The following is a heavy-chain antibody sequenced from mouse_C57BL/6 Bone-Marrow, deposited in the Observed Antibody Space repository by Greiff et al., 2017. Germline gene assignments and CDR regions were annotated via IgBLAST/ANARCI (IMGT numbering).Heavy chain of an antibody. CDR3: ARLGPHYYGSSWYFDV. J-gene: IGHJ1*03. D-gene: IGHD1-1*01. Sequence: QVQLKASGAELARPGASVKLSCKASGYTFTSYGISWVKQRTGQGLEWIGEIYPRSGNTYYNEKFKGKATLTADKSSSTAYMELRSLTSEDSAVYFCARLGPHYYGSSWYFDVWSTGTTVTVSS. V-gene: IGHV1-81*01. CDR2: IYPRSGNT. CDR1: GYTFTSYG.